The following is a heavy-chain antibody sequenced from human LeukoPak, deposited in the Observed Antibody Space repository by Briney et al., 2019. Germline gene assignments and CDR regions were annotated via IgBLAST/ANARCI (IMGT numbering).Heavy chain of an antibody. CDR2: IYYSGST. V-gene: IGHV4-30-4*01. D-gene: IGHD3-9*01. Sequence: PSETLSPTCTVSGGSISSGDYYWSWIRQPPGKGLEWIGYIYYSGSTYYNPSLKSRVTISVDTSKNQFSLKLSSVTAADTAVYYCARGDDDILTGLDYWGQGTLVTVSS. CDR1: GGSISSGDYY. J-gene: IGHJ4*02. CDR3: ARGDDDILTGLDY.